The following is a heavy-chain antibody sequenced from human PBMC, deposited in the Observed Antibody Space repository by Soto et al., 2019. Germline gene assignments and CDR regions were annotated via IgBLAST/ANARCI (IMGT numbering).Heavy chain of an antibody. CDR2: IYYSGST. J-gene: IGHJ6*02. CDR1: GGSISSGGYY. Sequence: SETLSLTCTVSGGSISSGGYYWSWIRQHPGKGLEWIGYIYYSGSTYYNPSLKSRVTISVDTSKNQFSLKLSSVTAADTAVYYCARVPYDFWSGPYXYYGMDVWGQGTTVTVSS. V-gene: IGHV4-31*03. D-gene: IGHD3-3*01. CDR3: ARVPYDFWSGPYXYYGMDV.